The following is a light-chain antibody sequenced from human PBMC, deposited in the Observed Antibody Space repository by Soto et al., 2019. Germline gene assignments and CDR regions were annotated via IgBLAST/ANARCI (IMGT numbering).Light chain of an antibody. Sequence: DMQMTQSPSSLSASVGDRVTITCRASQSISSYLNWYQQKPGKVPKLLIYAASSLQSGVPSRFSGSGSGTDFTLTISSLQPKDFATYYCQQSYSTPRTFGQGTKVEIK. CDR1: QSISSY. V-gene: IGKV1-39*01. CDR2: AAS. J-gene: IGKJ1*01. CDR3: QQSYSTPRT.